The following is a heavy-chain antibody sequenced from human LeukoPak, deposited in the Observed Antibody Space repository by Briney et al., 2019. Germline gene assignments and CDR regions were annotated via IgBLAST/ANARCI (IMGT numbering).Heavy chain of an antibody. Sequence: GESLKISCKGSGYSINNYWIGWARQMPGKGLEWMGIIYPADSDIRYSPPFQGQVTISADKSISTAYLQWSSLKASDTAMYYCARQEYCSGGSCYTWFDPWGQGTLVTVSS. V-gene: IGHV5-51*01. CDR2: IYPADSDI. CDR1: GYSINNYW. J-gene: IGHJ5*02. D-gene: IGHD2-15*01. CDR3: ARQEYCSGGSCYTWFDP.